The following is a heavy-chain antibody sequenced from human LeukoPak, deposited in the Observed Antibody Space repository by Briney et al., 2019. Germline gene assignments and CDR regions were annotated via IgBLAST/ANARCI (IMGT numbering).Heavy chain of an antibody. CDR2: IIPIFGTA. V-gene: IGHV1-69*13. D-gene: IGHD1-26*01. CDR1: GGTFSSYA. Sequence: SVKVSCKASGGTFSSYANSWVRQAPGQGLEWMGGIIPIFGTANYAQKFQGRVTITADESTSTAYTELSSLRSEDTAVYYCARVTRLLRATDYGMDVWGQGTTVTVSS. CDR3: ARVTRLLRATDYGMDV. J-gene: IGHJ6*02.